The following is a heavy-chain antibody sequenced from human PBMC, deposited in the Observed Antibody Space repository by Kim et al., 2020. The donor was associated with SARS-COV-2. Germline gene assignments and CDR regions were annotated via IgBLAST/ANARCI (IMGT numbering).Heavy chain of an antibody. V-gene: IGHV4-59*01. CDR2: IYYSGST. Sequence: SETLSLTCTVSGGSISSYYWSWIRQPPGKGLEWIGYIYYSGSTNYNPSLKSRVTISVDTSKNQFSLKLSSVTAADTAVYYCARDAIVVVPAARYYYYYGMDVWGQGTTVTVSS. D-gene: IGHD2-2*01. J-gene: IGHJ6*02. CDR1: GGSISSYY. CDR3: ARDAIVVVPAARYYYYYGMDV.